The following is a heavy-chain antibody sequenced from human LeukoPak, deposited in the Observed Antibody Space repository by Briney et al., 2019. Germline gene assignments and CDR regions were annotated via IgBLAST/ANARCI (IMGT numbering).Heavy chain of an antibody. D-gene: IGHD1-26*01. CDR3: ARSARADYFDY. V-gene: IGHV3-7*01. Sequence: GGSLRLSCAASGFTFSSYWMSWVRQAPGKGLEWVANIKQDGSEKYYVDSVKGRFTISRDNTKNSLYLQMNSLRAEDTAVYYCARSARADYFDYWGQGTLVTVSS. J-gene: IGHJ4*02. CDR2: IKQDGSEK. CDR1: GFTFSSYW.